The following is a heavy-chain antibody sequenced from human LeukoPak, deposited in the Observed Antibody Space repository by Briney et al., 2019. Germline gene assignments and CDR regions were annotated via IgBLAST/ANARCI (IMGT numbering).Heavy chain of an antibody. CDR3: AALIRIIMVRGVIDGLDI. D-gene: IGHD3-10*01. V-gene: IGHV1-24*01. CDR1: GYTLTELS. J-gene: IGHJ3*02. Sequence: ASVKVSCXVSGYTLTELSMHWVRLAPGKGLAWMGGFDPEDGETIYAQKFQGRVTMTEDTSTDTAYMELSSLRSEDTAVYYCAALIRIIMVRGVIDGLDIWGQGAMVTVSS. CDR2: FDPEDGET.